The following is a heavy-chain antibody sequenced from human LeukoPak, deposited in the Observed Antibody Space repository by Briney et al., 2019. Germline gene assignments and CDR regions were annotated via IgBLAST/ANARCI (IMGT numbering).Heavy chain of an antibody. J-gene: IGHJ6*04. Sequence: QPAGSLRLSCAASGFIFSNYWKYWVRQAPGKGLEWLANIKQDGSEKYYVDSVRGRFTIPRDNAKNSLYLQMNSLRGEDTGIYYCASWSSVWGKGTTVTVSS. CDR3: ASWSSV. CDR2: IKQDGSEK. V-gene: IGHV3-7*01. D-gene: IGHD2-8*02. CDR1: GFIFSNYW.